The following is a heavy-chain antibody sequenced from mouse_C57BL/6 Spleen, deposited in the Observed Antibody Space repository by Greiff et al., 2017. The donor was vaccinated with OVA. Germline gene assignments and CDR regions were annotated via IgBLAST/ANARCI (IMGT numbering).Heavy chain of an antibody. CDR2: IDPENGDT. D-gene: IGHD2-1*01. V-gene: IGHV14-4*01. CDR1: GFNIKDDY. Sequence: VQLQQPGAELVKPGASVKLSCTASGFNIKDDYMHWVKQRPEQGLEWIGWIDPENGDTEYASKFQGKATITADTSSNTAYLQLSSLTSEDTAVYYCTTRDGNWNFDYWGQGTTLTVSS. J-gene: IGHJ2*01. CDR3: TTRDGNWNFDY.